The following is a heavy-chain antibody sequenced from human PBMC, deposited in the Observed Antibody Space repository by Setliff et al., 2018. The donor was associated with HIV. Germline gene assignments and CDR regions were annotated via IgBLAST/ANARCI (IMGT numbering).Heavy chain of an antibody. CDR1: GFTFSTYT. D-gene: IGHD2-8*01. Sequence: GGSLRLSCAASGFTFSTYTMNWVRQAPGKGLEWISYISSSGSTIYYADSVKGRFTISRDNAKNSLYLQMNSRRAEDTAVYYCARTACSLAMGCYFDFWGRGTLVTVSS. V-gene: IGHV3-48*04. CDR2: ISSSGSTI. CDR3: ARTACSLAMGCYFDF. J-gene: IGHJ4*02.